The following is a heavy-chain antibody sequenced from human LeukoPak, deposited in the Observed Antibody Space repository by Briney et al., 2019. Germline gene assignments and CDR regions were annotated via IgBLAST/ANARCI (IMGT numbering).Heavy chain of an antibody. CDR1: GGSLKSYY. CDR2: IYHTGST. D-gene: IGHD5-24*01. J-gene: IGHJ3*01. Sequence: SETLSLTCTVSGGSLKSYYWNWIRQPPGERLEWSGYIYHTGSTNYNPSLKRRMTISLDTSHNHSSLQLTSLTAADTAIYYCARVGGMTTINNAAFDLWGRGTVVTVSS. CDR3: ARVGGMTTINNAAFDL. V-gene: IGHV4-59*01.